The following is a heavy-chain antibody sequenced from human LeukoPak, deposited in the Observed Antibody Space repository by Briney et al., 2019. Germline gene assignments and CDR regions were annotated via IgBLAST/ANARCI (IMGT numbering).Heavy chain of an antibody. J-gene: IGHJ4*02. CDR1: GFPFTNNA. Sequence: PGGSLRLSCVVSGFPFTNNAVNWVRQAPGKGLEWVSYISNDITTTYYAESVKGRFTISRDNAKNSLYLQMNSLRVEDTAVYYCTRDGRHSYEVDYWGQGILVTVSS. CDR3: TRDGRHSYEVDY. D-gene: IGHD5-18*01. V-gene: IGHV3-48*01. CDR2: ISNDITTT.